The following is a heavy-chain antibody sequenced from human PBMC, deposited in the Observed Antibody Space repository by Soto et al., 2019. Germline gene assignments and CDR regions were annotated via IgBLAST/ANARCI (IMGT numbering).Heavy chain of an antibody. Sequence: SETLSLTCTVSVASISSYYWAWFRQPPGKGLEWIGYIYYSGSTNYNPSLKSRVTISVDTSKNQFSLKLSSVTAPDTAVYYCARHTGLFGRFDYWGQGTLVTVSS. CDR3: ARHTGLFGRFDY. V-gene: IGHV4-59*01. CDR1: VASISSYY. CDR2: IYYSGST. D-gene: IGHD3-22*01. J-gene: IGHJ4*02.